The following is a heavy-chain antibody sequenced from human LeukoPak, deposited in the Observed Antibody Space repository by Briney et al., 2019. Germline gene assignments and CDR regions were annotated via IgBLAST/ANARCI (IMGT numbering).Heavy chain of an antibody. CDR2: ISSSGCTI. J-gene: IGHJ5*02. Sequence: GGSLRLSCAASGFTFSSYEMNWVRQAPGKGLEWVSYISSSGCTIYYADSVKGRFTISRDNAKNSLYLQMNSLRAEDTAVYYCARVPIFGVVIEYNWFDPWGQGTLVTVSS. CDR1: GFTFSSYE. D-gene: IGHD3-3*01. V-gene: IGHV3-48*03. CDR3: ARVPIFGVVIEYNWFDP.